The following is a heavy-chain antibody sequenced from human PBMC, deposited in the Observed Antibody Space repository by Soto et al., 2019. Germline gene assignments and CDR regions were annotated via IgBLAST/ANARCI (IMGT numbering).Heavy chain of an antibody. D-gene: IGHD1-1*01. V-gene: IGHV3-33*01. Sequence: QVQLVESGGGVVQPGRSLRLSCAASGFTFSSYGMHWVRQAPGKGLEWVAVIWYDGSNKYYADSVKGRFTISRDNSKNTLYLQMNSLRAEDTAVYYCVRGHGNRRGMDVWGQGTTVTVSS. CDR2: IWYDGSNK. CDR1: GFTFSSYG. CDR3: VRGHGNRRGMDV. J-gene: IGHJ6*02.